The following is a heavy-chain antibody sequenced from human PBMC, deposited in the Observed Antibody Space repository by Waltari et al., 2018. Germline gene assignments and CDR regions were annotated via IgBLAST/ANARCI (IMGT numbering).Heavy chain of an antibody. Sequence: QVQLVESGGGLVKPGGSLRLSCAASGFTFSDYYMSWLRQAPGKGLEWVSYISSSGSTIYHADAGKGRFTISRDNAKNSLYLKMNSLRAEDTAVYYCARDGKRYSYGYISYYYGMDVWGQGTTVTVSS. J-gene: IGHJ6*02. V-gene: IGHV3-11*01. CDR3: ARDGKRYSYGYISYYYGMDV. CDR2: ISSSGSTI. CDR1: GFTFSDYY. D-gene: IGHD5-18*01.